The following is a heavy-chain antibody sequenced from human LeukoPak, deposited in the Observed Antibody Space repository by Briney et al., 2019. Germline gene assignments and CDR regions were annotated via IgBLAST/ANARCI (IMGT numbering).Heavy chain of an antibody. Sequence: GGSLRLSCAASGFTFSTYSMNWVRQAPGRGLEWVSAISSSSSHIYYADSVKGRFTIYRDNAKNSLYLQMNSLRAEDTAVYYCARDQLGYCSSTSCQDAFDIWGQGTMVTVSS. V-gene: IGHV3-21*06. CDR1: GFTFSTYS. CDR2: ISSSSSHI. D-gene: IGHD2-2*01. CDR3: ARDQLGYCSSTSCQDAFDI. J-gene: IGHJ3*02.